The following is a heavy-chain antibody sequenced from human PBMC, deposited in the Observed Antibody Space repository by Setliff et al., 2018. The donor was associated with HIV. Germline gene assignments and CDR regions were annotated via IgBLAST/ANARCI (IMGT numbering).Heavy chain of an antibody. J-gene: IGHJ6*02. CDR3: ARDPLRISDRFNFYFGMDV. Sequence: ASVKVSCKVSGYTLTELSRHWVRQAPGQGLEWMGEIIPILGMTNYAQIFQGRVMITADESTNTAYMELSNLRSEDTAVYYCARDPLRISDRFNFYFGMDVWGQGTTVTVSS. CDR2: IIPILGMT. D-gene: IGHD3-3*01. V-gene: IGHV1-69*10. CDR1: GYTLTELS.